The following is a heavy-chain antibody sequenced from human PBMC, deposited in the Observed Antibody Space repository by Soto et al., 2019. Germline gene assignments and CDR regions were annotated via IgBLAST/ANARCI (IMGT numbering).Heavy chain of an antibody. Sequence: GSLRLSCAASGFTFSSYSMNWVRQAPGKGLEWVSSISSSSSYIYYADSVKGRFTISRDNAKNSLYLQMNSLRAEDTAVYYCARDLRSYGPNDYWGQGTLVTVSS. CDR3: ARDLRSYGPNDY. CDR1: GFTFSSYS. D-gene: IGHD4-17*01. J-gene: IGHJ4*02. CDR2: ISSSSSYI. V-gene: IGHV3-21*01.